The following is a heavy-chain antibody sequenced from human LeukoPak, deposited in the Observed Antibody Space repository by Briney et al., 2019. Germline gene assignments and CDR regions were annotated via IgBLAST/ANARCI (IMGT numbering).Heavy chain of an antibody. J-gene: IGHJ5*01. V-gene: IGHV1-24*01. D-gene: IGHD1-26*01. Sequence: GASVKVSCKVSGYSLSELSTHWVRPAPGQGLEWMGGFDLGDDETIYAQKFQGRVTMTEDTSTDTAYLELSSLRSEDTAVYFCATEKDLLLDSWGQGTPVTVSS. CDR1: GYSLSELS. CDR2: FDLGDDET. CDR3: ATEKDLLLDS.